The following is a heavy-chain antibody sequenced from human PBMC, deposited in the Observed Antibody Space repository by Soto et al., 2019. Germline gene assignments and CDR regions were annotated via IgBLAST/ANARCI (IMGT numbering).Heavy chain of an antibody. Sequence: QVQLVESGGGVVQPGRSLRLSCAASGFMFPNFGIHWVRQAPGQGLEWLGRINPKSGGTSTAQKFQGWVTMTTDTSISTASMELTRLTSDDTAIYYCARGDSTDCSNGVCSFFYNHDMDVWGQGTTVTVSS. J-gene: IGHJ6*02. V-gene: IGHV1-2*04. CDR2: INPKSGGT. D-gene: IGHD2-8*01. CDR1: GFMFPNFG. CDR3: ARGDSTDCSNGVCSFFYNHDMDV.